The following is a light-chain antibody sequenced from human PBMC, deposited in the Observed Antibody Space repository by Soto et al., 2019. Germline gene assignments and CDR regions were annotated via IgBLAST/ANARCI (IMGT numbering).Light chain of an antibody. CDR2: SAS. Sequence: EIVMTQSPATQSLSPGERATLSCRASQSVSSSLAWYQQKPGQAPRLLIYSASTRATGIPARFSGSGSGTEFTLTISSLQSEDTAVYYCQQYDDWPLTFGGGTKVEIK. V-gene: IGKV3-15*01. CDR3: QQYDDWPLT. J-gene: IGKJ4*01. CDR1: QSVSSS.